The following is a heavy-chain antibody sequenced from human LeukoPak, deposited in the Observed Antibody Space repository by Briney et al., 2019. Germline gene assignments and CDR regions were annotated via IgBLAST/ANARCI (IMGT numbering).Heavy chain of an antibody. V-gene: IGHV3-23*01. CDR1: GFTFSSYA. D-gene: IGHD2-2*01. J-gene: IGHJ4*02. CDR2: ISGSGGST. CDR3: AKGYCSSTSCLDYFDY. Sequence: PGGSPRLSYAASGFTFSSYAMSWVRQAPGKGLEWVSAISGSGGSTYYADSVKGRFTISRDNSKNTLYLQMNSLRAEDTAVYYCAKGYCSSTSCLDYFDYWGQGTLVTVSS.